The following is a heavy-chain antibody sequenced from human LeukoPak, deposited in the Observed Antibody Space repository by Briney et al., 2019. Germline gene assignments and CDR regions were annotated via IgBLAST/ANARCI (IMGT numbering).Heavy chain of an antibody. CDR1: GGSISNYY. J-gene: IGHJ4*02. V-gene: IGHV4-59*08. Sequence: SETLSLTCTVSGGSISNYYWSWIRQPPGKGLEWIGYISYSGSTNYNPSLKSRVTISVDTSKNQFSLKLSSVTAADTAVYYCTRGAGWLIDYWGQGILVTVSS. D-gene: IGHD3-16*01. CDR2: ISYSGST. CDR3: TRGAGWLIDY.